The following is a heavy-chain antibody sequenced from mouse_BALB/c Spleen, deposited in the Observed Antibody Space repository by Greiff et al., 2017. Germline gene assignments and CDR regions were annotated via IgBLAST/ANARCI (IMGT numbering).Heavy chain of an antibody. V-gene: IGHV3-2*02. D-gene: IGHD2-4*01. Sequence: EVKLMESGPGLVKPSQSLSLTCTVTGYSITSDYAWYWIRQFPGNKLEWMGYISYSGSTSYNPSLKSRISITRDTSKNQFFLQLNSVTTEDTATYYCARTMITTRGLAYWGQGTLVTVSA. CDR1: GYSITSDYA. CDR3: ARTMITTRGLAY. CDR2: ISYSGST. J-gene: IGHJ3*01.